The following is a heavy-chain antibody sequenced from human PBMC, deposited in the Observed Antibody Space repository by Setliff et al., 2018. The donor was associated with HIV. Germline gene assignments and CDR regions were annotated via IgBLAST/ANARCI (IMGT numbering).Heavy chain of an antibody. Sequence: SGGSLRLSCAASGFTFDDYGMSWVRQAPGKGLEWVSGINWNGGSTGYVDSVKGRFTISRDNAKNSLYLQMNSLGAEDTAVYYCARGRRVSSNYYYYYYMDVWGKGTTVTVSS. J-gene: IGHJ6*03. CDR1: GFTFDDYG. D-gene: IGHD2-2*01. V-gene: IGHV3-20*04. CDR3: ARGRRVSSNYYYYYYMDV. CDR2: INWNGGST.